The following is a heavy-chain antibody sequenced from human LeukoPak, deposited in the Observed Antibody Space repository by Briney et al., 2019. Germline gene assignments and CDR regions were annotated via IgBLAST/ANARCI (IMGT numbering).Heavy chain of an antibody. CDR3: ASFTTVTSSVDY. CDR2: IYHSGST. V-gene: IGHV4-30-2*01. D-gene: IGHD4-17*01. Sequence: SETLSLTCTVSGGSISSGGYYWSWIRQPPGKGLEWIGYIYHSGSTYYNPSLKSRVTISVDRSKNQFSLNLSSVTAADTAVYYCASFTTVTSSVDYWGQGTLVTVSS. CDR1: GGSISSGGYY. J-gene: IGHJ4*02.